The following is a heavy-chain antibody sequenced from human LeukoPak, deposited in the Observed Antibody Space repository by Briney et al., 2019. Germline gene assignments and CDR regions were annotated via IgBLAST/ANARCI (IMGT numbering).Heavy chain of an antibody. CDR1: GGSISSSSYY. CDR2: IYYSGST. CDR3: ASLRQYQLPYYYYYYYMDV. D-gene: IGHD2-2*01. Sequence: PETLSLTCTVSGGSISSSSYYWDWIRQPPGKGLEWIGRIYYSGSTYYNPSLKSRVTISVDTSKNQFSLKLSSVTAAGTAVYYCASLRQYQLPYYYYYYYMDVWGKGTTVTVSS. J-gene: IGHJ6*03. V-gene: IGHV4-39*01.